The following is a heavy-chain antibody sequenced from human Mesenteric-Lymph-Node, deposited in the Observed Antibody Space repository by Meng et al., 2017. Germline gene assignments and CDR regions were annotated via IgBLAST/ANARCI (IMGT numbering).Heavy chain of an antibody. CDR1: GVTFSSYA. V-gene: IGHV3-23*01. D-gene: IGHD3-16*02. CDR2: ISGSGGST. CDR3: ALTLPYDYVWGSYRPAAFDY. Sequence: GGSLRLSCAASGVTFSSYAMSWVRQAPGKGLEWVSAISGSGGSTYYADSVKGRFTISRDNSKNTLYLQMNSLRAEDTAVYYCALTLPYDYVWGSYRPAAFDYWGQGTLVTVSS. J-gene: IGHJ4*02.